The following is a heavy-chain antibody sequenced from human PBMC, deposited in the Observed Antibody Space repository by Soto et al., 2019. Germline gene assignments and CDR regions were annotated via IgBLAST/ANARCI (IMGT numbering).Heavy chain of an antibody. V-gene: IGHV3-30-3*01. J-gene: IGHJ4*02. CDR2: ISYDGSNK. D-gene: IGHD3-22*01. Sequence: LRLSCAASGFTFSSYAMHWVRQAPGKGLEWVAVISYDGSNKYYADSVKGRFTISRDNSKNTLYLQMNSLRAEDTAVYYCARDQDYYDSSGYYHPGLDYWGQGTLVTVSS. CDR3: ARDQDYYDSSGYYHPGLDY. CDR1: GFTFSSYA.